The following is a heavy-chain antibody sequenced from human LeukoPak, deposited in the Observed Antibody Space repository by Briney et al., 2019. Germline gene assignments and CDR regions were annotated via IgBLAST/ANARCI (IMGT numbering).Heavy chain of an antibody. CDR2: ISSSSSYI. D-gene: IGHD4-17*01. CDR3: ARGGYGAYMG. Sequence: GGSLRLSCAASGFTFSSYSMNWVRQAPGKGLEWVSYISSSSSYIYYADSVKGRFTISRDNAKNTLDLQMNSLRAEDTAVYYCARGGYGAYMGWGQGMLVTVSS. CDR1: GFTFSSYS. V-gene: IGHV3-21*01. J-gene: IGHJ4*02.